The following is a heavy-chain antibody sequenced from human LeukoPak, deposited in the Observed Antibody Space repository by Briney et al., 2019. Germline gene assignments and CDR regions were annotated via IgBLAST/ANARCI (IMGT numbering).Heavy chain of an antibody. D-gene: IGHD6-6*01. Sequence: ASVKVSCKASGYTFTGYHMHWVRQAPGQGLEWMGWINPNSGGTNYAQKFQGRVTMTRDTSISTAYMELSRLRSDDTAVYYCARSPRYSSSFDQFDYWGQGTLVTVSS. CDR1: GYTFTGYH. V-gene: IGHV1-2*02. CDR2: INPNSGGT. CDR3: ARSPRYSSSFDQFDY. J-gene: IGHJ4*02.